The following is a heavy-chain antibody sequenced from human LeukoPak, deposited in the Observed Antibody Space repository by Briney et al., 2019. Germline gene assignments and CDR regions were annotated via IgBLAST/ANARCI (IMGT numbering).Heavy chain of an antibody. J-gene: IGHJ2*01. D-gene: IGHD3-9*01. V-gene: IGHV4-34*01. CDR1: GGSFSGYY. Sequence: PSETLSLTCAVSGGSFSGYYWSWIRQPPGKGLEWIGEINHSGSTNYNPSLKSRVTISVDTSKNQFSLKLSSVTAADTAVYYCARGFYDILTGYSSYWYFDLWGRGTLVTVSS. CDR2: INHSGST. CDR3: ARGFYDILTGYSSYWYFDL.